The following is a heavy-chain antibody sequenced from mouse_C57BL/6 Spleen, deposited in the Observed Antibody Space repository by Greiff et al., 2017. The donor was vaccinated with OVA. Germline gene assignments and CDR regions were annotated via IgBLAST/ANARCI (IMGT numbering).Heavy chain of an antibody. CDR2: IDPEDGET. J-gene: IGHJ3*01. Sequence: VQLQQSGAELVKPGASVKLSCTASGFNITDYYMHWVKQRTEQGLEWIGRIDPEDGETKSAPKFQGKATITADPSSNTAYLPLSRLTSEGTAVYYFGRKEKGGFAYWGQGTLVTVSA. CDR3: GRKEKGGFAY. CDR1: GFNITDYY. V-gene: IGHV14-2*01.